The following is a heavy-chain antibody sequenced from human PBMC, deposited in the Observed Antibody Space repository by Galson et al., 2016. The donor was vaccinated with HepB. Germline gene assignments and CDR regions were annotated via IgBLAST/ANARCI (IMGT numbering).Heavy chain of an antibody. CDR2: ISYDGSFK. Sequence: SLRLSCAASGFIFSNYGMHWVRQAPGKGLEWVAVISYDGSFKYYADAVNGRFTISRDNSRSTLYLQMNSLRTEDTAVYYCANMKRTSPYCSGTNCFSRLWGPPCDYWGQGTLVTISS. J-gene: IGHJ4*02. D-gene: IGHD2-2*01. V-gene: IGHV3-30*18. CDR3: ANMKRTSPYCSGTNCFSRLWGPPCDY. CDR1: GFIFSNYG.